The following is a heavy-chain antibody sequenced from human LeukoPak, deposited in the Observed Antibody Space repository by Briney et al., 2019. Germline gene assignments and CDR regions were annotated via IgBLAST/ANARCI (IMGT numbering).Heavy chain of an antibody. CDR2: INPNSGGT. CDR3: ARAVGYINYYYYMDV. J-gene: IGHJ6*03. D-gene: IGHD1-1*01. CDR1: GYTFTGYY. Sequence: ASVKVSCKASGYTFTGYYMHWVRQAPGQGLEWMGRINPNSGGTNYAQKFQGRVTMTRDTSISTAYMELSSLRSDDTAVYYCARAVGYINYYYYMDVCGKGTTVTVSS. V-gene: IGHV1-2*06.